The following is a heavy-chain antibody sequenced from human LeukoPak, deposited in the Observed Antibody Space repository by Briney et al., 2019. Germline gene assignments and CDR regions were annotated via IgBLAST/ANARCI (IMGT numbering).Heavy chain of an antibody. V-gene: IGHV1-69*13. CDR1: GGTFSSYA. J-gene: IGHJ4*02. D-gene: IGHD3-16*02. Sequence: SVKISCKASGGTFSSYAISWVRQAPGQGLEWMGGIIPIFGTANYAQKFQGRVTITADESTSTAYMELSSLRSEDTAVYYCARGYYDYVWGSYRYSLYFDYWGQGTLVTVSS. CDR2: IIPIFGTA. CDR3: ARGYYDYVWGSYRYSLYFDY.